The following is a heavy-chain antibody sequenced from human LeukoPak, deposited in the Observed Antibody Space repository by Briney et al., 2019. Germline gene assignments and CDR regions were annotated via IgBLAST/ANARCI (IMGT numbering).Heavy chain of an antibody. CDR2: ISWDIYTI. J-gene: IGHJ1*01. CDR1: GFTFYDYA. D-gene: IGHD6-19*01. CDR3: AKDKGSGPRSGYFQH. V-gene: IGHV3-9*01. Sequence: GGSLRLSCAASGFTFYDYALHWVRQAPGKGLEWVSGISWDIYTIGYADSVKGRFTISRDNAKNSLYLQMNSLRAEDTALYYCAKDKGSGPRSGYFQHWGQGTLVTVSS.